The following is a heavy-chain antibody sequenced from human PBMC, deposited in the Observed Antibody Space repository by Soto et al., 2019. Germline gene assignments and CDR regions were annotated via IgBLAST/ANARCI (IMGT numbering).Heavy chain of an antibody. CDR2: IKSKTDGGTT. D-gene: IGHD3-22*01. CDR3: TTLTYYYDSSGYYYVDAFDI. J-gene: IGHJ3*02. CDR1: SVSNAW. Sequence: SVSNAWMNWVRQAPGKGLEWVGRIKSKTDGGTTDYAAPVKGRFTISRHDSKNTLYLQMNSLKTEDTAVYYCTTLTYYYDSSGYYYVDAFDIWGQGTMVTVSP. V-gene: IGHV3-15*07.